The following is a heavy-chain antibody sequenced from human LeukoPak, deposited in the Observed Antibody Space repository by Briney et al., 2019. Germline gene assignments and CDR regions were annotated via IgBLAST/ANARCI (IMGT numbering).Heavy chain of an antibody. CDR3: ARDAIAAAGTQLPYYYYYMDV. D-gene: IGHD6-13*01. V-gene: IGHV1-2*02. CDR2: INPNSGGT. J-gene: IGHJ6*03. CDR1: GYTFTGYY. Sequence: GASVKVSCKTSGYTFTGYYLHWVRQAPGQGLEWMGWINPNSGGTNYAQKFQGRVTMTRDTSFSTAYMELSRLRSDDTAVYYCARDAIAAAGTQLPYYYYYMDVWGKGTTVTISS.